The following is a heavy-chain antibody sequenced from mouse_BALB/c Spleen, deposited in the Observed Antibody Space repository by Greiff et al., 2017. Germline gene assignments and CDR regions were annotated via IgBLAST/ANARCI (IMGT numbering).Heavy chain of an antibody. CDR1: GFTFSSYA. D-gene: IGHD1-1*01. CDR2: ISSGGSYT. CDR3: ARVLTTEYYFDY. V-gene: IGHV5-9-4*01. Sequence: EVQGVESGGGLVKPGGSLKLSCAASGFTFSSYAMSWVRQSPEKRLEWVAEISSGGSYTYYPDTVTGRFTISRDNAKNTLYLEMSSLRSEDTAMYYCARVLTTEYYFDYWGQGTTLTVSS. J-gene: IGHJ2*01.